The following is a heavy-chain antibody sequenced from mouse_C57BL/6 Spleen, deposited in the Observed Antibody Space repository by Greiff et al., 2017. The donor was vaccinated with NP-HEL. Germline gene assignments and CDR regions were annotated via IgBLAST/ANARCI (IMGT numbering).Heavy chain of an antibody. V-gene: IGHV1-72*01. J-gene: IGHJ2*01. D-gene: IGHD2-4*01. CDR2: IDPNSGGT. CDR3: ARSDYDYDAGGFDY. CDR1: GYTFTSYW. Sequence: QVQLKESGAELVKPGASVKLSCKASGYTFTSYWMHWVKQRPGRGLEWIGRIDPNSGGTKYNEKFKSKATLTVDKPSSTAYMQLSSLTSEDSAVYYCARSDYDYDAGGFDYWGQGTTLTVSS.